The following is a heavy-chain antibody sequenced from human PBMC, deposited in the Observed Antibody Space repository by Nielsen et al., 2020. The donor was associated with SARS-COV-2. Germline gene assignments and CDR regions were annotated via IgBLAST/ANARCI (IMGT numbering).Heavy chain of an antibody. CDR1: GFTFSSYA. J-gene: IGHJ4*02. CDR3: AKAVMLSYFDY. V-gene: IGHV3-23*01. CDR2: ISGSGGST. D-gene: IGHD3-16*01. Sequence: ETLSLTCAASGFTFSSYAMSWVRQAPGKGLEWVSAISGSGGSTYYADSVKGRFTISRDNSKNTLYLQMNSLRAEDTAVYYCAKAVMLSYFDYWGQGTLVTVSS.